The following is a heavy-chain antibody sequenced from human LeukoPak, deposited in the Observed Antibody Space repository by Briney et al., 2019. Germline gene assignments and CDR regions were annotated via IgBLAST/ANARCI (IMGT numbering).Heavy chain of an antibody. CDR3: TRDLPYSSSWESIDY. Sequence: ASVKVSCKASGYTFTGHYIHWVRQAPGQGLEWMGWINPNSGGTNYAQKFQGRVTMTRDTSISTAYMELRSLRSDDTAVYYCTRDLPYSSSWESIDYWGQGTLVTVSS. CDR2: INPNSGGT. CDR1: GYTFTGHY. J-gene: IGHJ4*02. V-gene: IGHV1-2*02. D-gene: IGHD6-13*01.